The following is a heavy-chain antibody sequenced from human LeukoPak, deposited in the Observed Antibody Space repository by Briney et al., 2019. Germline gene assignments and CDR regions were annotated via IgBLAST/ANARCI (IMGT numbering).Heavy chain of an antibody. V-gene: IGHV4-4*07. J-gene: IGHJ5*02. CDR3: ARGSGSYYGNWFDP. CDR2: IYTSGST. CDR1: GGSISSYY. Sequence: SETLSLTCTVSGGSISSYYWSWIRQPAGEGLEWIGRIYTSGSTNYNPSLKSRVTISVDKSKNQFSLKLSSVTAAGTAVYYCARGSGSYYGNWFDPWGQGTLVTVSS. D-gene: IGHD1-26*01.